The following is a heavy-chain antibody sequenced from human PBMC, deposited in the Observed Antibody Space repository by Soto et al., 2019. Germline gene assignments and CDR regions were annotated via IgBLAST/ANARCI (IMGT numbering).Heavy chain of an antibody. CDR3: ARHRGPAPVY. CDR2: LFYGGTT. Sequence: QVQLQESGPGLVKPSETLSLTCTVSGGSISGYYWTWIRQPPGKVLEWVGSLFYGGTTDYDPSLKSRLTMSLDTSKTHFSLKLRSVTAADTAVYYCARHRGPAPVYWGQGTLVTASS. V-gene: IGHV4-39*01. CDR1: GGSISGYY. J-gene: IGHJ4*02. D-gene: IGHD3-10*01.